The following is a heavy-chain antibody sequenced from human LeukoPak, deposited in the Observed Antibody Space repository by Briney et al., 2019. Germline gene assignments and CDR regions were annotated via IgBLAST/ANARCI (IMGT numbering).Heavy chain of an antibody. CDR2: ISYDGSNK. CDR1: GFTFSSYG. D-gene: IGHD3-22*01. J-gene: IGHJ4*02. CDR3: AKDGITMIVPEAYFDY. Sequence: PGRSLRLSCAASGFTFSSYGMHWVRQAPGKGLEWVAVISYDGSNKYYADSVKGRFTISRDNSKNTLYLQMNSLRAEDTAVYYCAKDGITMIVPEAYFDYWGQGTLVTVSS. V-gene: IGHV3-30*18.